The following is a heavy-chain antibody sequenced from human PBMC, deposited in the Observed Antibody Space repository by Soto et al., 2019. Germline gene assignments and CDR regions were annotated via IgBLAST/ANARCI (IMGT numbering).Heavy chain of an antibody. CDR2: VYYSGST. Sequence: SETLSLTCTVSGGSVSSYSWTWVRQPPGKGLEWIGCVYYSGSTHYNPSLKSRVTISLDTSKNQFSLKLTSVTAADTAMYFCASSPPAMVAPNIWGQGTLVTVSS. D-gene: IGHD5-18*01. V-gene: IGHV4-59*02. J-gene: IGHJ4*02. CDR3: ASSPPAMVAPNI. CDR1: GGSVSSYS.